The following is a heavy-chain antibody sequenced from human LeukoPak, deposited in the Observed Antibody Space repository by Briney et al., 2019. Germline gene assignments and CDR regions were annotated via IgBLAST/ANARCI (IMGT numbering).Heavy chain of an antibody. CDR2: ISGSGGST. CDR1: GFTFSSYA. D-gene: IGHD3-3*01. J-gene: IGHJ4*02. Sequence: GGSLRLSCAASGFTFSSYAMSWVRQAPGKGLEWVSAISGSGGSTYYADSVKGRFTISRDNSKNTLYLQMNSLRADDAAVYYCAKPPASGFWGGYDSWGQGTPVAVSS. CDR3: AKPPASGFWGGYDS. V-gene: IGHV3-23*01.